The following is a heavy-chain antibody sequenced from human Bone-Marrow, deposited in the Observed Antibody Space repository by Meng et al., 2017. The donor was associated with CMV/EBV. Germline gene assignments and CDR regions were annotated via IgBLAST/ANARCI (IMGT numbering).Heavy chain of an antibody. Sequence: KNARVSVKSSVKGCAYTITDYNRRWLRPAPGQGFQWMRWLNPNNDTNSAQNFQGRVTITRDMSINTIYMKLSRLTSEDTAVYYCARSSGWSRFDYWGHGTLVTVSS. CDR2: LNPNNDT. V-gene: IGHV1-2*02. D-gene: IGHD6-19*01. CDR1: AYTITDYN. J-gene: IGHJ4*01. CDR3: ARSSGWSRFDY.